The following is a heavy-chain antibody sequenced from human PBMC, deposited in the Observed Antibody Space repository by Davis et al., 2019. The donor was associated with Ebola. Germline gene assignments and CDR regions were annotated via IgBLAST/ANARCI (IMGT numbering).Heavy chain of an antibody. CDR2: TYYSSKWYN. J-gene: IGHJ5*02. CDR1: GDSVSRHSAA. D-gene: IGHD2-21*01. Sequence: SQTLSLTCAISGDSVSRHSAAWNWIRQSPSRGLEWLGRTYYSSKWYNDYAVSVKSRITINPDTSKNQFSLQLNSVTPEDTAVYYCARHIVAGWTNWFDPWGQGTLVTVSS. V-gene: IGHV6-1*01. CDR3: ARHIVAGWTNWFDP.